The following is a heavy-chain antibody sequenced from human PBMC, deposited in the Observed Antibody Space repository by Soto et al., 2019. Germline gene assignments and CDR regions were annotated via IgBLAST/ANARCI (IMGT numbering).Heavy chain of an antibody. CDR2: IKQDGSEK. D-gene: IGHD3-10*01. CDR1: GFTFSSYW. V-gene: IGHV3-7*01. J-gene: IGHJ4*02. Sequence: GGSLRLSCAGSGFTFSSYWMSWVRQAPGKGLEWVANIKQDGSEKYYADSVKGRFTISRDNSKNTLYLQMNSLRAEDTAVYYCARDLLFRVDLSTLGYWGQGTLVTVSS. CDR3: ARDLLFRVDLSTLGY.